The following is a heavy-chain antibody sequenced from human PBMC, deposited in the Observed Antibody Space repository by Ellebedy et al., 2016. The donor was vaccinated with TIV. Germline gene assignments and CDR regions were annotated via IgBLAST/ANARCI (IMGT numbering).Heavy chain of an antibody. CDR1: GLTFSSHA. D-gene: IGHD4-23*01. CDR2: VTGSGDNT. J-gene: IGHJ3*01. V-gene: IGHV3-23*01. CDR3: ARDPVGVGPAFDV. Sequence: GESLKISCAASGLTFSSHAMSWVRQAPGKGLEWVSSVTGSGDNTYYADSVKGRFTISRDNSKNTLYLQMISLRAEDTAVYYCARDPVGVGPAFDVWGQGTMVTVSS.